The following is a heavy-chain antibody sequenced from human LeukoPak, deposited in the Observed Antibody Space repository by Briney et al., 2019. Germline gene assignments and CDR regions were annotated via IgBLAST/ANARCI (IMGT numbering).Heavy chain of an antibody. CDR2: ITGDGSST. J-gene: IGHJ3*01. CDR1: GFTFSNYW. Sequence: GGSRRLSCAASGFTFSNYWMHWVRQAPGKGLVWVSRITGDGSSTSYADSVKGRFTISRDNAKNTLYLQMNSLRAEDTAVYYCASDRGGWSFWGQGTMVTVSS. CDR3: ASDRGGWSF. V-gene: IGHV3-74*01. D-gene: IGHD1-26*01.